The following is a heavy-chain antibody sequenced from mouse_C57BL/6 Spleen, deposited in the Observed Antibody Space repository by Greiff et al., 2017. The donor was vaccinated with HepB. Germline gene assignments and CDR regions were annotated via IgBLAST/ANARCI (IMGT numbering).Heavy chain of an antibody. CDR3: ARLDDYDGRGFAY. CDR1: GYAFSSSW. Sequence: QVQLQQSGPELVKPGASVKISCKASGYAFSSSWMNWVKQRPGKGLEWIGRIYPGDGDTNYNGKFKGKATLTADKSSSTAYMQLSSLTSEDSAVYFCARLDDYDGRGFAYWGQGTLVTVSA. CDR2: IYPGDGDT. V-gene: IGHV1-82*01. D-gene: IGHD2-4*01. J-gene: IGHJ3*01.